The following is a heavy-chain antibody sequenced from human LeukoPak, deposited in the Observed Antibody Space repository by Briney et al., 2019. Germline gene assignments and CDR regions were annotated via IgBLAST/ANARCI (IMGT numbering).Heavy chain of an antibody. V-gene: IGHV1-2*02. Sequence: ASVKVSCKASGYTFTGYHMHWVRQAPGQGLEWMVWINPNSGGTNYAQKFQGRVTMTRDTSISTAYMELSRLRSDDTAVYYCARSGQIVVIPAATFRWFDPWGQGTLVTVSS. CDR3: ARSGQIVVIPAATFRWFDP. CDR2: INPNSGGT. CDR1: GYTFTGYH. J-gene: IGHJ5*02. D-gene: IGHD2-2*01.